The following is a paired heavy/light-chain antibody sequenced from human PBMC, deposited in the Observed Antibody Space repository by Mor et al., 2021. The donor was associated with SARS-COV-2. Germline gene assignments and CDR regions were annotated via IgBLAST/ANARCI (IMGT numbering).Heavy chain of an antibody. CDR2: IYYDGTT. Sequence: QVQLQESGPGLLRPSETLSLTCSVSGVSISSSGHYWSVIRQFPGKGLEWIGYIYYDGTTFYNPSLKRRISISLDTSHNQFSLMLTTVTAADTAVYFCARGGGYSNLFDFWGQGTLVTVSS. D-gene: IGHD4-4*01. V-gene: IGHV4-31*03. CDR1: GVSISSSGHY. J-gene: IGHJ4*02. CDR3: ARGGGYSNLFDF.
Light chain of an antibody. V-gene: IGLV3-21*02. CDR2: DDT. CDR1: DIGRAS. Sequence: SIVLSQPPSVSVAPGQAANIACGGADIGRASVHWYQHKSGQAPVLVVYDDTDRPSGITERISGSHSGSTATLTINRAEAGDEADYYCQVWDRTRDMGVFGGGTKLTVL. CDR3: QVWDRTRDMGV. J-gene: IGLJ3*02.